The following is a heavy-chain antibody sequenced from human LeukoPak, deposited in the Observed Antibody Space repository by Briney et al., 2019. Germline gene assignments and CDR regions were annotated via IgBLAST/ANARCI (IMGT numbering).Heavy chain of an antibody. CDR1: GFTFSSYS. CDR3: ASDLTGLSTN. V-gene: IGHV3-21*01. CDR2: ISSSSSYI. J-gene: IGHJ4*02. Sequence: GGSLRLSCAASGFTFSSYSMNWVRQAPGKGLEWVSSISSSSSYIYYADSVKGRFTISRDNAKNSLYLQMNSLRAEDAAVYYCASDLTGLSTNWGQGTLVTVSS. D-gene: IGHD3-9*01.